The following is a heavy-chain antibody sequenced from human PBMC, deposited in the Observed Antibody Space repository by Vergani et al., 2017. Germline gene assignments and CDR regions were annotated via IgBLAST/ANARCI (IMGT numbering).Heavy chain of an antibody. D-gene: IGHD5-24*01. CDR2: IYYSGST. CDR1: GGSISSSNYY. CDR3: ARHRKGDGANFGY. J-gene: IGHJ4*02. V-gene: IGHV4-39*01. Sequence: QLQLQESGPGLVKPSETLSLTCTVSGGSISSSNYYWGWIRQPPGKGLEWIGNIYYSGSTDYNPSLKSRVTISVDTSKNQFSLKLTSVTAADVAMYYCARHRKGDGANFGYWGEGTLVTVSS.